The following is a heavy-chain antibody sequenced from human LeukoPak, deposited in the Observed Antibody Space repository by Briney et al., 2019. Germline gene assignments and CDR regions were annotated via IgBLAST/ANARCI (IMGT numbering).Heavy chain of an antibody. Sequence: GGPLRLSCAASGFTFSGSAMHWVCQASGKGLEWVGRIRSKANSYATAYAASVKGRFTISRDDSKNTAYLQMNSLKTEDTAVYYCTRSHYYDSSGYPTLIDYWGQGTLVTVSS. V-gene: IGHV3-73*01. CDR2: IRSKANSYAT. CDR3: TRSHYYDSSGYPTLIDY. D-gene: IGHD3-22*01. CDR1: GFTFSGSA. J-gene: IGHJ4*02.